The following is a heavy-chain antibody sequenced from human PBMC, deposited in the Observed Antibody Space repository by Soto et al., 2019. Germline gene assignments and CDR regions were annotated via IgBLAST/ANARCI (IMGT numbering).Heavy chain of an antibody. D-gene: IGHD3-3*02. Sequence: QITLQESGPALVKATQTLTLTCDFYGFSLSTSGVAVGWIRQPPGKALEWLALIYWDDDRRYNPSLRDRLTITKDPSNTRIFLTMTNMAPADTGTYYWAHSTGNNIFGIVFGAHWFDPWGQGIQVNVSS. J-gene: IGHJ5*02. CDR3: AHSTGNNIFGIVFGAHWFDP. CDR1: GFSLSTSGVA. CDR2: IYWDDDR. V-gene: IGHV2-5*02.